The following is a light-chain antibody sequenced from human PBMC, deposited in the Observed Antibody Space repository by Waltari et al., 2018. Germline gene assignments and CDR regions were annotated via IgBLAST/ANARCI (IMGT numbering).Light chain of an antibody. CDR1: QSAGSN. CDR2: DAS. J-gene: IGKJ1*01. CDR3: QQYNDWPWT. Sequence: EILMTQSPATLSVSPGGRATLSCRASQSAGSNLAWFQQRPGQAPRLLMYDASPRATGIPARFSGTGSGTEFTLTISSLQSEDFAVYYCQQYNDWPWTFGQGTKVEIK. V-gene: IGKV3-15*01.